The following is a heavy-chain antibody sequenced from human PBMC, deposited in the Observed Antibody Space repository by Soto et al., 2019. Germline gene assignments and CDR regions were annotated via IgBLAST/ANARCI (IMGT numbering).Heavy chain of an antibody. Sequence: QVQLVQSGAEVKKPGSSVKVSCKASGGTFSSYAISWVRQAPGQGLEWMGGIIPIFGTANYAQKFQGRVTITXDEXTXTGYMELSSLRSEDTAVYYCARGDCSGGSCYPLFDYWGQGTLVTVSS. V-gene: IGHV1-69*05. CDR3: ARGDCSGGSCYPLFDY. D-gene: IGHD2-15*01. J-gene: IGHJ4*02. CDR2: IIPIFGTA. CDR1: GGTFSSYA.